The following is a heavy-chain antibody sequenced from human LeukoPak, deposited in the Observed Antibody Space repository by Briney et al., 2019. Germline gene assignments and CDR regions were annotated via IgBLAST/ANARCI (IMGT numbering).Heavy chain of an antibody. Sequence: GGSLRLSCAASGFTFDEYGMSWVRQAPGKGLEWVSGINWNGGSTGYADSVKGRFTISRDNAKNSLYLQMNSLRAEDTAVYYCARGMGPKNYYYMDVWGKGTTVTISS. V-gene: IGHV3-20*04. CDR1: GFTFDEYG. CDR3: ARGMGPKNYYYMDV. CDR2: INWNGGST. D-gene: IGHD3-16*01. J-gene: IGHJ6*03.